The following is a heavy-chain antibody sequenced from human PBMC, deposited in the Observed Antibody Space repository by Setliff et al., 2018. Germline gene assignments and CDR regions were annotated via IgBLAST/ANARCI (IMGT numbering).Heavy chain of an antibody. CDR1: GGSFSDYY. V-gene: IGHV4-34*01. Sequence: SETLSLTCTVYGGSFSDYYWGWIRQPPGKGLEWIAEINHSGSTNYNPSLKSRVSISVEKSKNQFSLKLTSVTAADTAVYYCARAQVVFAISAPVWYFEVWGRGTQVTVSS. CDR2: INHSGST. CDR3: ARAQVVFAISAPVWYFEV. J-gene: IGHJ2*01. D-gene: IGHD2-21*01.